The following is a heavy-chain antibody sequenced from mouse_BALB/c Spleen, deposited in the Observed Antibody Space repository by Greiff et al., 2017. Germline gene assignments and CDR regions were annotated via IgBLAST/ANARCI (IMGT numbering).Heavy chain of an antibody. Sequence: VQLQQSGAELVRPGALVKLSCKASGFNIKDYYMHWVKQRPEQGLEWIGWIDPENGNTIYDPKFQGKASITADTSSNTAYLQRSSLTSEDTAVYYCARNGPFAYWGQGTLVTVSA. CDR3: ARNGPFAY. V-gene: IGHV14-1*02. CDR1: GFNIKDYY. J-gene: IGHJ3*01. CDR2: IDPENGNT.